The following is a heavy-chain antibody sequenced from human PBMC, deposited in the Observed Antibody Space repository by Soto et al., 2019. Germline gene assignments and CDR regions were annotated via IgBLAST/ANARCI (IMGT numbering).Heavy chain of an antibody. CDR2: ISGDGGTT. J-gene: IGHJ4*02. Sequence: EVQLLESGGGWVQPGGSLRLSCAASGFTFSSYAMNWVRQAPGKGLEWVSIISGDGGTTSYADSVKGRFTISRDNSKNTLYLQMNSLRAEDTAVYYCAKKRVLVPAMYHFDYWGQGTLVTVSS. CDR3: AKKRVLVPAMYHFDY. D-gene: IGHD2-2*01. V-gene: IGHV3-23*01. CDR1: GFTFSSYA.